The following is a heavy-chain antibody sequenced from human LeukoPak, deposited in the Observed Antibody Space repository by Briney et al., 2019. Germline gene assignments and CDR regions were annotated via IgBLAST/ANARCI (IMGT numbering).Heavy chain of an antibody. CDR3: ARDGPGEYQLPSLY. J-gene: IGHJ4*02. V-gene: IGHV1-18*01. D-gene: IGHD2-2*01. Sequence: ASVKVSCKASGYTFTSYGISWVRQAPGQGLEWMGWISAYNGNTNYAQKLQGRVTMTTDTSTSTAYVELRSLRSDDTAVYYCARDGPGEYQLPSLYWGQGTLVTVSS. CDR2: ISAYNGNT. CDR1: GYTFTSYG.